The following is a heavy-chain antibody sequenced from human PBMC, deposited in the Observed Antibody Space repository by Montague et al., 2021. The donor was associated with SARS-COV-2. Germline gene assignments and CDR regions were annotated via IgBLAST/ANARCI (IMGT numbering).Heavy chain of an antibody. J-gene: IGHJ6*02. V-gene: IGHV4-39*07. Sequence: SETLSLTCTVSGGSVSGTSYYWAWIRQPPGQGLDWIVNLHHSRTTXHNLSLKSPITISVDTSKNQISLKVTSVTAADTSAYSCAIDPSWFEQQLISKWGMDVWGQGTPVTVSS. CDR1: GGSVSGTSYY. CDR2: LHHSRTT. D-gene: IGHD6-13*01. CDR3: AIDPSWFEQQLISKWGMDV.